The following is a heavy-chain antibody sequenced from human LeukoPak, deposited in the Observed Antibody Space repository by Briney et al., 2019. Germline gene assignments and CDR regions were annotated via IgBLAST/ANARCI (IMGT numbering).Heavy chain of an antibody. CDR2: ISSSSSYI. D-gene: IGHD3-10*01. CDR3: AKDPYYYGSGVNWFDP. Sequence: GRSLRLSCAASGFTFSSYSMNWVRQAPGKGLKWVSSISSSSSYIYYADSVKGRFTISRDNAKNSLYLQMNSLRAEDTAVYYCAKDPYYYGSGVNWFDPWGQGTLVTVSS. V-gene: IGHV3-21*04. CDR1: GFTFSSYS. J-gene: IGHJ5*02.